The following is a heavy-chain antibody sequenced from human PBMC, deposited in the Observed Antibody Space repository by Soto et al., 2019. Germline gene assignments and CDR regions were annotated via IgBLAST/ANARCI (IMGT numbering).Heavy chain of an antibody. V-gene: IGHV6-1*01. CDR3: ARGRYSGFDY. J-gene: IGHJ4*02. CDR2: TYYRSKWYN. CDR1: GDSFSTNGVA. D-gene: IGHD5-12*01. Sequence: QVQLQQSGPVLVKPSQTLSLTCAISGDSFSTNGVAWNWIRQSASRSIEWLGSTYYRSKWYNDYAVSVKSRLAVNADTSTTQFSLQQNSVNPDDTAVYYCARGRYSGFDYWGQGTLVTVSS.